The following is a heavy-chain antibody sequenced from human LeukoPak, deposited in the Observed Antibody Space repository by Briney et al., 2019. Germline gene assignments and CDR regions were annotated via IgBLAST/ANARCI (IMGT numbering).Heavy chain of an antibody. CDR2: INTDGSST. CDR3: ARDHPRGYYDSSGYPDH. J-gene: IGHJ5*02. D-gene: IGHD3-22*01. V-gene: IGHV3-74*01. CDR1: GFTFSSYW. Sequence: PGGSLRLSCAASGFTFSSYWMHWVRKAPGKGMVWVSRINTDGSSTSYADSVKGRFTISRDNAKNTLYLQMNSLRAEDTAVYYCARDHPRGYYDSSGYPDHWGQGTLVTVSS.